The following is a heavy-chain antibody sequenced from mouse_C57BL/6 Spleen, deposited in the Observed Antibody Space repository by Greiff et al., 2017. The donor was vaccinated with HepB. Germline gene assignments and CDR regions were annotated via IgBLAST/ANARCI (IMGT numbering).Heavy chain of an antibody. J-gene: IGHJ3*01. CDR2: IRNKANGYTT. V-gene: IGHV7-3*01. CDR3: ARSYYGSSYLAWFAY. CDR1: GFTFTDYY. Sequence: EVQRVESGGGLVQPGGSLSLSCAASGFTFTDYYMSWVRQPPGKALEWLGFIRNKANGYTTEYSASVKGRFTISRDNSQSILYLQMNALRAEDSATYYCARSYYGSSYLAWFAYWGQGTLVTVSA. D-gene: IGHD1-1*01.